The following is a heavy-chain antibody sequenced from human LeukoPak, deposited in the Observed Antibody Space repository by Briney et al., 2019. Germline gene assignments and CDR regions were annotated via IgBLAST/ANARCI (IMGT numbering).Heavy chain of an antibody. J-gene: IGHJ4*02. Sequence: GRSLRLSCAASGFTFDDYAMHWVRQAPGKGLEWVSGISWNSGSIGYANSVKGRFTISRDNAKNSLYLQMNSLRAEDTALYYCARDSRPDGSGSYYNFDYWGQGTLVTVSS. CDR2: ISWNSGSI. CDR3: ARDSRPDGSGSYYNFDY. V-gene: IGHV3-9*01. CDR1: GFTFDDYA. D-gene: IGHD3-10*01.